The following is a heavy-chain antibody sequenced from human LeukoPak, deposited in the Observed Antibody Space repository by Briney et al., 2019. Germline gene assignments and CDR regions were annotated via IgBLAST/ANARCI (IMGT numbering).Heavy chain of an antibody. CDR1: ADSFSSHY. V-gene: IGHV4-59*11. CDR3: ARDLVTVTKGFDI. Sequence: SETLSLTCAVSADSFSSHYWTWIRQPPGKGLEWIGYISYIGSTNYNPSLKSRVPISIATSKNQFSLKLSSVTAADTAVYYCARDLVTVTKGFDIWGQGTMVSVSS. D-gene: IGHD4-17*01. CDR2: ISYIGST. J-gene: IGHJ3*02.